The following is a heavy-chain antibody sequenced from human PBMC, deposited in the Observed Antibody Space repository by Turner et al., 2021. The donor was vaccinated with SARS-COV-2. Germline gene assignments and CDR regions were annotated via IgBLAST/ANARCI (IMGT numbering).Heavy chain of an antibody. CDR2: FTSGGGT. J-gene: IGHJ5*02. D-gene: IGHD6-13*01. CDR3: AKDGAYGTTWYGASRS. Sequence: EVQLLEPGGHWVQHGGSLRISCVASGFTFTSSAMSWVRQAPGRGLEWVSTFTSGGGTHYADSVRGRFTISRDNSKNTLYLQMDNLRAGDTAVYYCAKDGAYGTTWYGASRSWGQGTLVTVSS. CDR1: GFTFTSSA. V-gene: IGHV3-23*01.